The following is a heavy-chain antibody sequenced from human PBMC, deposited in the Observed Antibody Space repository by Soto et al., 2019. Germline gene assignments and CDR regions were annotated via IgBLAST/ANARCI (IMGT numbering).Heavy chain of an antibody. D-gene: IGHD2-2*01. V-gene: IGHV4-59*01. CDR2: IYYSGST. CDR3: ARVSGYCSSTSCSHIDY. CDR1: GGSISSYY. J-gene: IGHJ4*02. Sequence: SETLSLTCTVSGGSISSYYWSWIRQPPGKGLEWIGYIYYSGSTNYNPSLKSRVTISVDTSKNQFPLKLSSVTAADTAVYYCARVSGYCSSTSCSHIDYWGQGTLVTVSS.